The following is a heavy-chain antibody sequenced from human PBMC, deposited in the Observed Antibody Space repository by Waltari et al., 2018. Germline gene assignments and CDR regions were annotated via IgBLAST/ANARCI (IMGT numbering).Heavy chain of an antibody. Sequence: EALLLESGGGLVQPGGSLRLSCTASGFSFNNYAINWVRQAPGKGLEWVSGISAGGGGTYYADSVAGRFSISRDKFSNTVYLQLSRLKAEDTAVYYCAKDRCSSSSCPDYFYYTMDVWGQGTTVTVS. CDR3: AKDRCSSSSCPDYFYYTMDV. D-gene: IGHD3-10*02. V-gene: IGHV3-23*01. CDR2: ISAGGGGT. CDR1: GFSFNNYA. J-gene: IGHJ6*02.